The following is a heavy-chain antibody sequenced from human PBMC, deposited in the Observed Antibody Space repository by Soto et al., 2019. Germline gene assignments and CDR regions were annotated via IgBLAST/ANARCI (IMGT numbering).Heavy chain of an antibody. CDR3: ARENSGYGDTYNWFDP. V-gene: IGHV1-18*04. J-gene: IGHJ5*02. D-gene: IGHD5-12*01. Sequence: ASVKVSCKASGYTFTSYGISWVRQAPGQGLDWMGWISAYNGNTKYAQDLQGRVTMTTDTSTSTAYMELRSLRSDDTAMYYCARENSGYGDTYNWFDPWGQGTLVTVSS. CDR2: ISAYNGNT. CDR1: GYTFTSYG.